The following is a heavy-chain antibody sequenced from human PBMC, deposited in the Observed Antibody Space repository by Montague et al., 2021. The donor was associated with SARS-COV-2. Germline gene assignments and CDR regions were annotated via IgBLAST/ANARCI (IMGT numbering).Heavy chain of an antibody. V-gene: IGHV6-1*01. D-gene: IGHD1-1*01. CDR2: IYYRTKWYN. CDR1: GDSVVEIRRS. J-gene: IGHJ6*02. CDR3: TSGREGNYNVMDV. Sequence: CAISGDSVVEIRRSSKEHTSAPQTHSERLGRIYYRTKWYNDYAVSVRGRVTINPDTSKNQFSLQLNSVAPEDTAIYYCTSGREGNYNVMDVWGQGTTVTVSS.